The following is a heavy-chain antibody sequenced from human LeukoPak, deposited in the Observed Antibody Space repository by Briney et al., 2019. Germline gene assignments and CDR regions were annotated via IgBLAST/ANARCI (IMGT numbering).Heavy chain of an antibody. D-gene: IGHD2-8*01. Sequence: GGSLRLSCAASGFTFSSYAMTWVRQGPGKGLEWVSSIRGDSRDTYYADSVKGRFIISRDNSKNTLNLRLNSLKAEDTAVYFCAKEYCSNGVCYVGFDSWGQGTLVTVSS. CDR1: GFTFSSYA. V-gene: IGHV3-23*01. J-gene: IGHJ4*02. CDR2: IRGDSRDT. CDR3: AKEYCSNGVCYVGFDS.